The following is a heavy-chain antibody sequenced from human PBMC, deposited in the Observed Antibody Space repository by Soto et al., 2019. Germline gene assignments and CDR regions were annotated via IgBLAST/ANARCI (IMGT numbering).Heavy chain of an antibody. J-gene: IGHJ6*02. D-gene: IGHD2-2*01. CDR1: GYSFTSYW. Sequence: PGESLKISCKGSGYSFTSYWISWVRQMPGKGLEWMGRIDPSDSYTNYSPSFQGHVTISADKSISTAYLQWSSLKASDTAMYYCARIVVVPAAENYYYYGMDVWGQGTTVTSP. CDR3: ARIVVVPAAENYYYYGMDV. V-gene: IGHV5-10-1*01. CDR2: IDPSDSYT.